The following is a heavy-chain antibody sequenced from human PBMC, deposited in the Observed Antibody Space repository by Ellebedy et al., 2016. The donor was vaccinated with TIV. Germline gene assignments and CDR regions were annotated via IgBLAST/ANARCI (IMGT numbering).Heavy chain of an antibody. J-gene: IGHJ4*02. Sequence: GGSLRLSCAASGFTFSSYSMNWVRQAPGKGLEWVSSISSRSSYIYYADSVKGRFTISRDNAKNSLYLQMNSLRAEDTAVYYCASSLGYCSGGSCYSLRAFDYWGQGTLVTVSS. CDR2: ISSRSSYI. D-gene: IGHD2-15*01. CDR1: GFTFSSYS. V-gene: IGHV3-21*01. CDR3: ASSLGYCSGGSCYSLRAFDY.